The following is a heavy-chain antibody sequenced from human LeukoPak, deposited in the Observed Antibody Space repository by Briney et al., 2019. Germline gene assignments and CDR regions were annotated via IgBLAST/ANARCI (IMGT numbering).Heavy chain of an antibody. CDR1: GASISTRGYY. Sequence: SETLSLTCTVSGASISTRGYYRGWIRQPPGNGLEWIGTIYYRGNTYYNPSLEGRVTMSVDTSKNQFSLNVISMTAADTAMYYCASERGYHANWGQGTLVTVSS. CDR3: ASERGYHAN. V-gene: IGHV4-39*07. J-gene: IGHJ4*02. D-gene: IGHD5-12*01. CDR2: IYYRGNT.